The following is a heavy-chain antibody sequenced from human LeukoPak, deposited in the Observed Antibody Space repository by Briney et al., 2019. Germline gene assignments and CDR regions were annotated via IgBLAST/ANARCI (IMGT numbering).Heavy chain of an antibody. CDR3: ARDPLQHYDFWSGYPYYFDY. CDR2: IKQDGSEK. Sequence: GGSLRLSCAASGFTFSSYWMSWVRQAPGKGLEWVANIKQDGSEKYYVDSVKGRFTISRDNAKNSLYLQMNSLRAEDTAVYYCARDPLQHYDFWSGYPYYFDYWGQGTLVTVSS. CDR1: GFTFSSYW. J-gene: IGHJ4*02. D-gene: IGHD3-3*01. V-gene: IGHV3-7*01.